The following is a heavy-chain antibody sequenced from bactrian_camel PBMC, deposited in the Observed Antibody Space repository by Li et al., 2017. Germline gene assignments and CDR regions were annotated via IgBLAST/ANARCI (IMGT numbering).Heavy chain of an antibody. CDR2: IGSDGNV. V-gene: IGHV3S10*01. CDR1: GFTFSSSY. D-gene: IGHD3*01. J-gene: IGHJ6*01. Sequence: DVQLVESGGGLVQPGGSLRLSCAASGFTFSSSYMSWVRQAPGKEREGVAAIGSDGNVEYADSVKGRFTISRDNAKNTAYLQMNSLKTEDTGVYYCATDQANQLVRPDLGFWGQGTQVTVS. CDR3: ATDQANQLVRPDLGF.